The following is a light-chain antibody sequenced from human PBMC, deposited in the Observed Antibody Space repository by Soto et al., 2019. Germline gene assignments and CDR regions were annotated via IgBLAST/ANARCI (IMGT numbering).Light chain of an antibody. CDR3: QQYNSYSPWT. V-gene: IGKV1-5*01. CDR1: QSISSY. CDR2: AAS. Sequence: DIQITQSPSSLSASVGDRVTITCRASQSISSYLNWYQQKPGKAPKLLIYAASSLQSGVPSRFSGSGSGTEFTLTISSLQPDDFATYYCQQYNSYSPWTFGQGTKVDIK. J-gene: IGKJ1*01.